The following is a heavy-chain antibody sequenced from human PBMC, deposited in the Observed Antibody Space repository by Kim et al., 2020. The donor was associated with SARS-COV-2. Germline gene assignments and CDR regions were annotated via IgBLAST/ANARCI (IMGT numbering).Heavy chain of an antibody. D-gene: IGHD3-10*01. V-gene: IGHV3-23*01. J-gene: IGHJ4*02. Sequence: TYYADSVKGRFTISRDNSKNTLYLQMNSLRAEDTAVYYCAKADYGSDVDYWGQGTLVTVSS. CDR2: T. CDR3: AKADYGSDVDY.